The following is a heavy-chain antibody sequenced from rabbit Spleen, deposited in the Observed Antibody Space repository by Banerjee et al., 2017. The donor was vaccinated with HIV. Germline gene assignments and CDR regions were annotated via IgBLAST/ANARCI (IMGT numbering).Heavy chain of an antibody. D-gene: IGHD3-1*01. V-gene: IGHV1S45*01. Sequence: QEQLEESGGDLVKPEGSLTLTCTASGFSFSSSYWTCWVRQAPGKGLEWIASIYTNTGTTYYATWAKGRFTISKTSSTTVTLQMTSLTAADTATYFCASDIYGYGVFSLWGQGTLVTVS. CDR3: ASDIYGYGVFSL. CDR1: GFSFSSSYW. CDR2: IYTNTGTT. J-gene: IGHJ3*01.